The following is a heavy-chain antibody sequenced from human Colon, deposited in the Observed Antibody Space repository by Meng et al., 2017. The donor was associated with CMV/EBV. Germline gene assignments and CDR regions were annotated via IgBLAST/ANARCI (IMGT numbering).Heavy chain of an antibody. CDR1: DDSIRSYY. D-gene: IGHD3-16*02. Sequence: SETLSLTCTVSDDSIRSYYWTWVRQTPERGLQWIGYIYHSETYDSGSTNYNPSLKSRVTMSLDTAKSQVSLSLASATAADTAVYYCVRGGDLASQLPHGFDYWGPRALVTVSS. CDR3: VRGGDLASQLPHGFDY. V-gene: IGHV4-59*01. CDR2: IYHSETYDSGST. J-gene: IGHJ4*02.